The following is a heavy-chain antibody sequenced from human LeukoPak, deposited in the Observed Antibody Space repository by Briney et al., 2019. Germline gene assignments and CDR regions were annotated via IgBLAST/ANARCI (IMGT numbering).Heavy chain of an antibody. Sequence: PSETLSLTCSVSGGSIRSGDHHWAWVRQPPGKGLEFIGSLDESGRPYYNRPLKSRVSISGDTSGKQFSLNLTSVTAADTAVYYCARQVAVAGKAGFDFWGQGTLVTVSS. D-gene: IGHD6-19*01. CDR2: LDESGRP. CDR3: ARQVAVAGKAGFDF. V-gene: IGHV4-39*07. CDR1: GGSIRSGDHH. J-gene: IGHJ4*02.